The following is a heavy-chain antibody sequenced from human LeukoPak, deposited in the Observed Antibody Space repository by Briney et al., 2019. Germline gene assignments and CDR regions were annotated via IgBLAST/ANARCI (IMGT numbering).Heavy chain of an antibody. V-gene: IGHV3-21*01. CDR2: ISSSSSYI. CDR3: AREVTYYYDSSGEKFDY. D-gene: IGHD3-22*01. CDR1: GFTFSSYA. Sequence: TGGSLRLSCAASGFTFSSYAMSWVRQAPGKGLEWVSSISSSSSYIYYADSVKGRFTISRDNAKNSLYLQMNSLRAEDTAVYYCAREVTYYYDSSGEKFDYWGQGTLVTVSS. J-gene: IGHJ4*02.